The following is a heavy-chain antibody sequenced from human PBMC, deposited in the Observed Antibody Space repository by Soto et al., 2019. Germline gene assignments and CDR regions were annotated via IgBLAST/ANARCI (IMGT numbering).Heavy chain of an antibody. CDR2: IRSKANSYAT. CDR3: TRHEAYCGGDCHKCDWVAP. D-gene: IGHD2-21*02. J-gene: IGHJ5*02. Sequence: EVHLVESGGGLVQPGGSLKLSCAASGFTFSASAMHWVRQASGTGLEWVGRIRSKANSYATTYAASVRGRFTISRDDSKNTAYLHMNRLKTEATAVYYCTRHEAYCGGDCHKCDWVAPWGQGTLVNVSS. CDR1: GFTFSASA. V-gene: IGHV3-73*02.